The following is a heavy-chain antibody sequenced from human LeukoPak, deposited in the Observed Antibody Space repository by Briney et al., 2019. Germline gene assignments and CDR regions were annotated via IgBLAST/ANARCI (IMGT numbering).Heavy chain of an antibody. Sequence: GGSLRLSCAASGFIFEDYTMHWVRQVPGKTLEWVSLVNWHGTTYYADSLKGRFTISRDNSKNSLYLQMDSLRTEDTASYYCAKDLTYESSGSVIDTWGLGTLVTVSS. CDR2: VNWHGTT. V-gene: IGHV3-43*01. CDR1: GFIFEDYT. CDR3: AKDLTYESSGSVIDT. J-gene: IGHJ5*02. D-gene: IGHD3-22*01.